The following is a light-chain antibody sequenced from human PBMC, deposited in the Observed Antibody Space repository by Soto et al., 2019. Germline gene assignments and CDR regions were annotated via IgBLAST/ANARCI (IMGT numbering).Light chain of an antibody. J-gene: IGLJ1*01. CDR1: SSDVGGYNY. CDR2: EVN. V-gene: IGLV2-8*01. Sequence: QSVLTQPASASGSPGQSLAISCTGTSSDVGGYNYVSWYQQHPGKAPKLMIYEVNKRPSGVPDRFSGSKSGNTASLTVSGLQAEDEADYYCSSYAGSSNVFGTGTKVTVL. CDR3: SSYAGSSNV.